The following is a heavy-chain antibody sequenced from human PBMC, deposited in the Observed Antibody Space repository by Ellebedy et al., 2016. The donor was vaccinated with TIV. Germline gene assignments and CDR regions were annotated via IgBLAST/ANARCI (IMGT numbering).Heavy chain of an antibody. CDR1: GGSFSGYY. CDR2: INHSGST. V-gene: IGHV4-34*01. CDR3: ARHMRGVSMVRGVPTPGMDV. D-gene: IGHD3-10*01. Sequence: GSLRLXXAVYGGSFSGYYWSWIRQPPGKGLEWIGEINHSGSTNYNPSLKSRVTISVDKSKNQFSLKLSSVTAADTAVYYCARHMRGVSMVRGVPTPGMDVWGQGTTVTVSS. J-gene: IGHJ6*02.